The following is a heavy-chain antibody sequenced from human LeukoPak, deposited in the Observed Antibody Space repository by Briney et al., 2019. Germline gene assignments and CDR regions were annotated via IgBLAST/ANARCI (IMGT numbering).Heavy chain of an antibody. CDR2: INHSGST. V-gene: IGHV4-34*01. CDR1: GGSFSGYY. J-gene: IGHJ4*02. Sequence: SETLSLTCAVYGGSFSGYYWTWIRRPPGKGLEWIGEINHSGSTNYNPSLKSRVTISIDTSKNHFSLRLSSVTAADTAVYYCARGPTTHYNFLTGYYYFDYWGQGTLVTVSS. CDR3: ARGPTTHYNFLTGYYYFDY. D-gene: IGHD3-9*01.